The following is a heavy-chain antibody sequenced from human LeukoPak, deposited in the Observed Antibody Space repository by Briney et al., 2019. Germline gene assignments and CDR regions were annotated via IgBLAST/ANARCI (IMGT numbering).Heavy chain of an antibody. CDR3: ARTNYGDYNWFDP. CDR1: GDSVSSDSYY. J-gene: IGHJ5*02. D-gene: IGHD4-17*01. V-gene: IGHV4-61*01. CDR2: IHNSGST. Sequence: RSSETLSLTCKVSGDSVSSDSYYWSWIRQPPGQGLEWIGYIHNSGSTKYNASLKSRLTISVGTSKNQFSLEVTSVTAADTAVYYCARTNYGDYNWFDPWGQGTLVTVSS.